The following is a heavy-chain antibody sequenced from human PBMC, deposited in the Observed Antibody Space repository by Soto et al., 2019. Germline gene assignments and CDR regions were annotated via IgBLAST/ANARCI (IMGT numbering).Heavy chain of an antibody. CDR1: GGSISSSSYY. J-gene: IGHJ4*02. CDR3: ARSGDCGGDCYIRA. CDR2: IDYSGST. V-gene: IGHV4-39*01. Sequence: QLQLQESGPRLVKPSETLSLTCTVSGGSISSSSYYWGWIRQPPGKGREWIGSIDYSGSTYYNPTLKRRGTISVDTYKNQFSMKLRSVTAGDTAVYHCARSGDCGGDCYIRAWGQGTLVTVSS. D-gene: IGHD2-21*01.